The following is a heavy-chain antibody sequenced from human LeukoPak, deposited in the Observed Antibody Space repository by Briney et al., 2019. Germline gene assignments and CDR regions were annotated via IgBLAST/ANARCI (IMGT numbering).Heavy chain of an antibody. D-gene: IGHD5-18*01. J-gene: IGHJ6*03. V-gene: IGHV3-48*04. Sequence: GGSLRLSCAASGFTFSSYIMNWVRQAPGKGLEWVSYISSSSSTIYYADSVKGRFTISRDNAKNSLYLQMNSLRAEDTAVYYCARDGFGGYSYGSSLYYYYYYYMDVWGKGTTVTVSS. CDR1: GFTFSSYI. CDR2: ISSSSSTI. CDR3: ARDGFGGYSYGSSLYYYYYYYMDV.